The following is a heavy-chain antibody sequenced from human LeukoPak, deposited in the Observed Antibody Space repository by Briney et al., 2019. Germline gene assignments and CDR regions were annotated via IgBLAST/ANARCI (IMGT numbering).Heavy chain of an antibody. D-gene: IGHD3-3*01. Sequence: PGGSLRLSCVVSGFSLDSYWMSWVRQAPGKGPEWVANINQDGSEKYYVGSVKGRFSISRDNAKNSLYLQMNNLRAEDTAVYFCTRDGSGWSDSWGQGTLVTVSS. V-gene: IGHV3-7*01. CDR3: TRDGSGWSDS. CDR1: GFSLDSYW. J-gene: IGHJ5*01. CDR2: INQDGSEK.